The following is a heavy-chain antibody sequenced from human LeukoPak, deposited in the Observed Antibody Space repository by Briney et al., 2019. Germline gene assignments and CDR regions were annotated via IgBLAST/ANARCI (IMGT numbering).Heavy chain of an antibody. CDR3: AKDQKPTTIFGVVLHPFDY. CDR2: ISGSGGST. CDR1: GFTSSSYA. D-gene: IGHD3-3*01. V-gene: IGHV3-23*01. Sequence: GGSLRLSCAASGFTSSSYAMSWVRQAPGKGLEWVSAISGSGGSTYYADSVKGRFTISRDNSKNTLYLQMNSLRAEDTAVYYCAKDQKPTTIFGVVLHPFDYWGQGTLVTVSS. J-gene: IGHJ4*02.